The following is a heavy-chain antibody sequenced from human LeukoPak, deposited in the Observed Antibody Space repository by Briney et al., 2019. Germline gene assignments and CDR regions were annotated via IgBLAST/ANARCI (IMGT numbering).Heavy chain of an antibody. J-gene: IGHJ4*02. CDR1: GFTFSSYA. V-gene: IGHV3-23*01. Sequence: GGSLRLSCAASGFTFSSYAMSWVRQAPGKGLEWVSAISGSGGSTYYADSVKGRFTISRDNSKNTLYLQMNSLRAEDTAVYYCARDRRYSSGWYGPIDYWGQGTLVTVSS. CDR2: ISGSGGST. D-gene: IGHD6-19*01. CDR3: ARDRRYSSGWYGPIDY.